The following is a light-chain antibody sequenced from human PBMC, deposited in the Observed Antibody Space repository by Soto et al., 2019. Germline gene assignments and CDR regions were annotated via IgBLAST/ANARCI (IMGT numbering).Light chain of an antibody. CDR2: QVS. CDR3: CSYAGSSTYV. Sequence: QSVLTQPASVSGSPGQSITIYCTGRSRVVGSYHLVSWYQQHPGKAPKLMIYQVSKPPSGVSNRSSGSKSGNTASLTISVLQAEDEADYYCCSYAGSSTYVFGTGTKVTVL. J-gene: IGLJ1*01. V-gene: IGLV2-23*02. CDR1: SRVVGSYHL.